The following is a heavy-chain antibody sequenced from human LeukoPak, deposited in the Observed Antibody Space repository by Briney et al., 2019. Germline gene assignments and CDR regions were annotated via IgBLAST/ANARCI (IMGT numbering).Heavy chain of an antibody. Sequence: GGSLRLSCAASGFTVSNNYMSWVRQAPGKGLEWVSVIYVGGNTYYADSVKGRFTISRDNSKNTLYLQMNSLRAEDTAVYYCARECNTISWYFDLWGRGTLVTVSS. V-gene: IGHV3-66*01. D-gene: IGHD2-8*01. CDR3: ARECNTISWYFDL. J-gene: IGHJ2*01. CDR1: GFTVSNNY. CDR2: IYVGGNT.